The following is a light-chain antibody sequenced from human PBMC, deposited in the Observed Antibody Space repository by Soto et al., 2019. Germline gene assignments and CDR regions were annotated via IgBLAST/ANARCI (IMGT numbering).Light chain of an antibody. Sequence: QSALTQPASVSGSPGQSITVSCTGTSSDIGRYNYVSWYQQHPGKAPKLMIYDVSKRPSGVSNRFSGSKSANTASLTISGLQAEDEADYYCSSYTTSSTYVIGTGTKLTVL. CDR2: DVS. CDR1: SSDIGRYNY. CDR3: SSYTTSSTYV. J-gene: IGLJ1*01. V-gene: IGLV2-14*01.